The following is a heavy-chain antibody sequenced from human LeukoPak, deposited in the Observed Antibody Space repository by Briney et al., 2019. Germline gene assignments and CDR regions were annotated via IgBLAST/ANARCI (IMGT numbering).Heavy chain of an antibody. CDR1: GISFGEYA. D-gene: IGHD3-22*01. V-gene: IGHV3-11*04. CDR2: ISSSGSTI. CDR3: ARDRALYDRSGYYYTEDDY. Sequence: GGSLRLSCTTSGISFGEYAMSWVRQAPGKGLEWVSYISSSGSTIYYADSVKGRFTISRDNAENSLYLQMNSLRADDTAVYYCARDRALYDRSGYYYTEDDYWGQGTLVTVSS. J-gene: IGHJ4*02.